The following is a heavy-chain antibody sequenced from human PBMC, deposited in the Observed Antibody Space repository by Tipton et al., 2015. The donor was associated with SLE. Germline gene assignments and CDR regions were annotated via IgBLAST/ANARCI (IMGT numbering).Heavy chain of an antibody. V-gene: IGHV1-18*01. CDR2: ISAYNGNT. Sequence: QLVQSGAEVKKPGASVKVSCKASGYTFTSYGISWVRQAPGQGLEWMGWISAYNGNTNYAQKLQGRVTITADTSTDTAYMELSSLRSEDTAVYYCAKAAVNLQDRLGGMDVWGQGTTVTVSS. J-gene: IGHJ6*02. CDR3: AKAAVNLQDRLGGMDV. CDR1: GYTFTSYG. D-gene: IGHD4-11*01.